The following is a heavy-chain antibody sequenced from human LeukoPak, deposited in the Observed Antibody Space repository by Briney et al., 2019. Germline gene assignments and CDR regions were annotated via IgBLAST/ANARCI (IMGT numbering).Heavy chain of an antibody. CDR1: GYTFTGYY. V-gene: IGHV1-2*02. CDR3: ARGFRSITMVRGVIGY. J-gene: IGHJ4*02. D-gene: IGHD3-10*01. CDR2: INPNSGGT. Sequence: ASVTVSCTASGYTFTGYYMHWVRQAPGQGLEWMGWINPNSGGTNYAQKFQGRVTMTRDTSISTAYMELSRLRSDDTAVYYCARGFRSITMVRGVIGYWGQGTLVTVSS.